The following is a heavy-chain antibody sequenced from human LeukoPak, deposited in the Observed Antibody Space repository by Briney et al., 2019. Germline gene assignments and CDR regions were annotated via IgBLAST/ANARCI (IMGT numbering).Heavy chain of an antibody. CDR3: ARCRDGYNYDFDY. Sequence: SETLSLTCTVSDGSISSYYWSWIRQPPGKGLEWIGYIYYSGSTNYNPSLKSRVTISVDTSKNQFSLKLSSVTAADTAVYYCARCRDGYNYDFDYWGQGTLVTASS. CDR2: IYYSGST. V-gene: IGHV4-59*08. CDR1: DGSISSYY. D-gene: IGHD5-24*01. J-gene: IGHJ4*02.